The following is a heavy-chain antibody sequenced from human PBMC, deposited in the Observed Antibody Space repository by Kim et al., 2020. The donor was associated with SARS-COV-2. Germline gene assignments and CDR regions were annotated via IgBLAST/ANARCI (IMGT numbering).Heavy chain of an antibody. CDR2: ISSSSSYT. CDR3: ASTQDGYSSQYYYGMDV. V-gene: IGHV3-11*03. J-gene: IGHJ6*01. CDR1: GFSFSDYY. Sequence: GGSLRLSCAASGFSFSDYYMTWIRQAPGKGLEWVSYISSSSSYTKYADSVKGRFTISRDNAKNSLYLQMNSLRAEDTAVYYCASTQDGYSSQYYYGMDV. D-gene: IGHD4-4*01.